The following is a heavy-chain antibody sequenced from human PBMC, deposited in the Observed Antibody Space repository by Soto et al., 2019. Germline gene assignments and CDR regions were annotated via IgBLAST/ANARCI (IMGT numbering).Heavy chain of an antibody. CDR1: GYTFTGYY. V-gene: IGHV1-2*02. CDR3: ASDSSGWYSDYYGMDV. J-gene: IGHJ6*02. CDR2: INPNSGGT. D-gene: IGHD6-19*01. Sequence: GASVKVSCKASGYTFTGYYVHWVRQAPGQGLEWMGWINPNSGGTNYAQKFQGRVTMTRDTSISTAYMELSRLRSDDTAVYYCASDSSGWYSDYYGMDVWGQGTTVTVSS.